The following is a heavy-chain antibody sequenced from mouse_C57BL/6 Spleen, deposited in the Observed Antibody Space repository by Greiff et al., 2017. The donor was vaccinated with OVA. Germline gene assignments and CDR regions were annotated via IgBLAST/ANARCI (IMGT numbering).Heavy chain of an antibody. CDR3: ARFNYSNY. J-gene: IGHJ2*01. D-gene: IGHD2-5*01. V-gene: IGHV1-50*01. CDR1: GYTFTSYW. Sequence: VQLQQPGAELVKPGASVKLSCKASGYTFTSYWMQWVKQRPAQGLEWIGEIDPSDSYTNYNQKFKGKATLTVDTSSSTAYMQLSSLTSEDSAVYYCARFNYSNYWGQGTTLTVSS. CDR2: IDPSDSYT.